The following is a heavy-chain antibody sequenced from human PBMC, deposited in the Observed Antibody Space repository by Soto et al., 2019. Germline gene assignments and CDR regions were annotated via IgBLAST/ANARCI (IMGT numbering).Heavy chain of an antibody. J-gene: IGHJ4*02. D-gene: IGHD6-19*01. Sequence: PGGSLRLSCAASGFTFSSYSMNWVRQAPGKGLEWVSSISSSSSYIYYADSVKGRFTISRDNAKNSLYLQMNSLRAEDTAVYYCARGGIAVAGYFDYWGQGPLVTVSS. CDR3: ARGGIAVAGYFDY. CDR2: ISSSSSYI. CDR1: GFTFSSYS. V-gene: IGHV3-21*01.